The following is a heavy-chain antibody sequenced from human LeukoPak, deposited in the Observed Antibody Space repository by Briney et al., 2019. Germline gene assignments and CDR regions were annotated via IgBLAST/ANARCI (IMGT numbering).Heavy chain of an antibody. J-gene: IGHJ6*04. CDR1: GFTFSSYA. CDR3: VRTDGWDCSSTSCYVEYYYYGMDV. V-gene: IGHV3-64D*06. D-gene: IGHD2-2*01. Sequence: PGGSLRLSCSASGFTFSSYAMHWVRQAPGKGLEYVSAISSNGGSTYYADSVKGRFTISRDNSKNTLYLQMSSLRAEDTAVYYCVRTDGWDCSSTSCYVEYYYYGMDVWGKGTTVTVSS. CDR2: ISSNGGST.